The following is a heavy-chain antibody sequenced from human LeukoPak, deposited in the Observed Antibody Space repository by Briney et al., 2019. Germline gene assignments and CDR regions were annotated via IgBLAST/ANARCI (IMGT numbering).Heavy chain of an antibody. CDR1: GGSFSGYY. Sequence: SSETLSLTCAVYGGSFSGYYWSWIRQPPGKGLEWIGEINHSGSTNYNPSLKSRVTISVDTSKNQFSLKLSSVTAADTAVYYCARRAYSSGWYGIDYWGRGTLVTVSS. CDR3: ARRAYSSGWYGIDY. V-gene: IGHV4-34*01. CDR2: INHSGST. J-gene: IGHJ2*01. D-gene: IGHD6-19*01.